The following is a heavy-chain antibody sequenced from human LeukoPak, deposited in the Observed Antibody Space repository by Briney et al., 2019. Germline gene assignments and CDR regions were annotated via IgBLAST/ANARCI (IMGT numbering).Heavy chain of an antibody. J-gene: IGHJ4*02. CDR3: ARDLLDYYDSSGYDYFDY. D-gene: IGHD3-22*01. Sequence: SETLSLTCTVSGYSISSGYYWGWIRQPPGKGLEWIGSIYHSGSTYYNPSLKSRVTISVDTSKNQFSLKLSSVTAADTAVYYCARDLLDYYDSSGYDYFDYWGQGTLVTVSS. V-gene: IGHV4-38-2*02. CDR2: IYHSGST. CDR1: GYSISSGYY.